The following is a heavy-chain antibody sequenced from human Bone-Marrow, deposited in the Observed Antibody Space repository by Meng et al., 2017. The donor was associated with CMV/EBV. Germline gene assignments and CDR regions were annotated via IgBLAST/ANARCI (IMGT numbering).Heavy chain of an antibody. CDR2: ISSSSSTI. CDR1: GSTFSSYS. Sequence: GESLKISCAASGSTFSSYSMNWVRQAPGKGLEWVSYISSSSSTIYYADSVKGRFTISRDNAKNSLYLQMNSLRAEDTAVYYCARSMYYDFWSGYRGYFDLWGRGTLVTVS. D-gene: IGHD3-3*01. CDR3: ARSMYYDFWSGYRGYFDL. J-gene: IGHJ2*01. V-gene: IGHV3-48*04.